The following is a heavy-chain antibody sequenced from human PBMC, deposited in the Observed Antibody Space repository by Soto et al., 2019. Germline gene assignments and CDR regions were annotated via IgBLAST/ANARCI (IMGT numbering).Heavy chain of an antibody. CDR3: ARYVDTAMVIDY. V-gene: IGHV4-59*01. CDR2: IYYSGST. J-gene: IGHJ4*02. CDR1: GGSISSYY. Sequence: SETLSLTCTVSGGSISSYYWSWIRQPPGKGLEWIGYIYYSGSTNYNPSLKSRVTISVDTSKNQFSLKLSSVTAADTAVYYCARYVDTAMVIDYWGQGTLVTVSS. D-gene: IGHD5-18*01.